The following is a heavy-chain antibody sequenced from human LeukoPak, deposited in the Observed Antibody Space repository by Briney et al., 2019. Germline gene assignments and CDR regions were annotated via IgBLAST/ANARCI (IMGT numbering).Heavy chain of an antibody. CDR1: GFTFSSYS. CDR2: ISSRSSTI. J-gene: IGHJ4*02. D-gene: IGHD2-2*01. Sequence: PGGSLRLSCAASGFTFSSYSMDWVRQAPGKGLEWVSYISSRSSTIYYADSVKGRFTISRDNSKNTLYLQMNSLRAEDTAVYYCAKLAPGVSSTFDYWGQGTLVTVSS. V-gene: IGHV3-48*01. CDR3: AKLAPGVSSTFDY.